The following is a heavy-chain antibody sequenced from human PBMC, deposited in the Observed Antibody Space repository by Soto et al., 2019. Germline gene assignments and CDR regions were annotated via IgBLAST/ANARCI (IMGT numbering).Heavy chain of an antibody. V-gene: IGHV1-69*02. CDR2: IIPILGIA. Sequence: SVKVSCKASGGTFSSYTISWVRQAPGQGLEWMGRIIPILGIANYAQKLQGRVTMTTDTSTSTAYMELRSLRSDDTAVYYCARVIGGLYYFDYWGQGTLVTVSS. D-gene: IGHD3-16*02. CDR1: GGTFSSYT. CDR3: ARVIGGLYYFDY. J-gene: IGHJ4*02.